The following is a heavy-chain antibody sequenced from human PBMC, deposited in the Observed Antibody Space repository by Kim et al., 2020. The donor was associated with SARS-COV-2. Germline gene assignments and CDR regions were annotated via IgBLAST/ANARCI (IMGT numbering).Heavy chain of an antibody. CDR3: ARESGYDILTGYYSLDY. Sequence: VKGRFTISRDNSKNTLYLPMGSLRAEDMAVYYCARESGYDILTGYYSLDYWGQGTLVTVSS. V-gene: IGHV3-64*01. J-gene: IGHJ4*02. D-gene: IGHD3-9*01.